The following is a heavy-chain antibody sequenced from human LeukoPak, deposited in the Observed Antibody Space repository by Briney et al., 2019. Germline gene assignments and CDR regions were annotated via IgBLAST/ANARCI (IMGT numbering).Heavy chain of an antibody. J-gene: IGHJ4*02. D-gene: IGHD2-15*01. Sequence: GGSLRLSCTASGCIFRNFWMGWVRQAPGEGLEWVANIKQEETEKFYLGSVEGRFTISRDNAKNSLHLQMSSLRVKETAVYYCTQTGGTDNWGQGTLVTVSS. V-gene: IGHV3-7*01. CDR2: IKQEETEK. CDR1: GCIFRNFW. CDR3: TQTGGTDN.